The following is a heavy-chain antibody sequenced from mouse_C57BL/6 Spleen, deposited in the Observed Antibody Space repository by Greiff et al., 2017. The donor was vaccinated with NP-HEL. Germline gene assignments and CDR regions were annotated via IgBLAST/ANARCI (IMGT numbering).Heavy chain of an antibody. Sequence: QVQLQQPGAELVKPGASVKLSCKASGYTFTSYWMQWVKQRPGQGLEWIGEIDPSDSYTNYNQKFKGKATLTVDTSSSTAYMQLSSLTSEDSEVYYCASHYYYGSSPFAYWGQGTLVTVSA. V-gene: IGHV1-50*01. CDR2: IDPSDSYT. CDR1: GYTFTSYW. J-gene: IGHJ3*01. D-gene: IGHD1-1*01. CDR3: ASHYYYGSSPFAY.